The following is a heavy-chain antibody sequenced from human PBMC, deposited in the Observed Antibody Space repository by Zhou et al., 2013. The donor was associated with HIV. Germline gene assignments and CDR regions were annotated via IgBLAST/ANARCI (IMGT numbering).Heavy chain of an antibody. V-gene: IGHV4-38-2*01. J-gene: IGHJ4*02. CDR2: IYHSGST. CDR1: GYSINSNYY. Sequence: QVQLQESGPGLVKPSETLSLTCAVSGYSINSNYYWGWIRQPPGKGLEWIGNIYHSGSTYYNPSLKSRVTISVDTSKNLFSLKLTSVTAADTAVYYCARGLRWSQGTLVTVSS. CDR3: ARGLR.